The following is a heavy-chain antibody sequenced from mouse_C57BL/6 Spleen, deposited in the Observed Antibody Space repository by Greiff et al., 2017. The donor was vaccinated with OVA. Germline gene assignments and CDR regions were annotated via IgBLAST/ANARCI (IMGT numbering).Heavy chain of an antibody. V-gene: IGHV3-6*01. J-gene: IGHJ4*01. CDR3: ARDGR. CDR1: GYSITSGYY. CDR2: ISYDGSN. Sequence: EVKLMESGPGLVKPSQSLSLTCSVTGYSITSGYYWNWIRQFPGNKLEWMGYISYDGSNNYNPSLKNRISITRDTSKNQFFLKLNSVTTEDTATYYCARDGRWGQGTSVTVSS.